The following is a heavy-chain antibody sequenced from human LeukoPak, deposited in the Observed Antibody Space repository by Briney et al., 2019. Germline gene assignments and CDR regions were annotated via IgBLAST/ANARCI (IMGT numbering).Heavy chain of an antibody. CDR1: GGSISSYY. Sequence: SETLSLTCTVSGGSISSYYWSWIRQPPGKGLEWIGYIYYSGSTNYNPSLKSRVTISVDTSKNQFSLKLSSVTAADTAVYYCARHEDSSALYYFDYWGQGTLVTVSS. CDR2: IYYSGST. CDR3: ARHEDSSALYYFDY. V-gene: IGHV4-59*08. J-gene: IGHJ4*02. D-gene: IGHD3-22*01.